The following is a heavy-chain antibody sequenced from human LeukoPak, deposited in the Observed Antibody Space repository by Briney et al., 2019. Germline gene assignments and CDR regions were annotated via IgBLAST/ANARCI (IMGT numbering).Heavy chain of an antibody. V-gene: IGHV3-30*03. J-gene: IGHJ4*02. CDR1: GFTFSSYW. CDR3: ARVYDSSGSFDY. CDR2: ISYDGSNK. D-gene: IGHD3-22*01. Sequence: GGSLRLSCAASGFTFSSYWMSWVRQAPGKGLEWVAVISYDGSNKYYADSVKGRFTISRDNSKNTLYLQMNSLRAEDTAVYYCARVYDSSGSFDYWGQGTLVTVSS.